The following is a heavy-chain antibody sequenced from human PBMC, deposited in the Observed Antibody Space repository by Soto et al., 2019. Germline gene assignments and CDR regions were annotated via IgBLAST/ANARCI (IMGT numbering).Heavy chain of an antibody. J-gene: IGHJ3*02. D-gene: IGHD4-4*01. CDR2: ISYDGSNK. CDR3: AKRGYDYTYYDAFDI. Sequence: QVQLVESGGGVVQPGRSLRLSCAASGFTFSSYGMHWVRQAPGKGLEWVAVISYDGSNKYYADSVKGRFTLSRDNSKNTLYLQMNSLRAEDTAVYYCAKRGYDYTYYDAFDIWGQGTMVTVSS. CDR1: GFTFSSYG. V-gene: IGHV3-30*18.